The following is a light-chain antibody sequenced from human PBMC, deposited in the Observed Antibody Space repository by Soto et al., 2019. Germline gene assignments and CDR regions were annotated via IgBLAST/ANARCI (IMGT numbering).Light chain of an antibody. CDR3: AAWDDSLSGVV. J-gene: IGLJ2*01. Sequence: SVLTQPPSASGTXXXRVXXXXXGXXXXLGNNYIYWYQKPPGTAPKLLIYRNNQRPSGVPDRFSGSKSGTSASLAISGLRSEDEADYYCAAWDDSLSGVVFGGGTKLTVL. CDR2: RNN. CDR1: XXXLGNNY. V-gene: IGLV1-47*01.